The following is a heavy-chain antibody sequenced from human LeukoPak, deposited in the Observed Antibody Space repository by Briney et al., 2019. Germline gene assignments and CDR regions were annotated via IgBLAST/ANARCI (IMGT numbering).Heavy chain of an antibody. J-gene: IGHJ4*02. V-gene: IGHV4-30-4*07. Sequence: PSETLSLTCAVSGGSISSYGYSWSWLRQPPGKGLEWIGYIYYSGISYYNPSLTSRVTISVDTSKNQFSLKLTSVTAADSAVYYCASHSGGYVYWGQGTLVTVSS. D-gene: IGHD5-12*01. CDR3: ASHSGGYVY. CDR2: IYYSGIS. CDR1: GGSISSYGYS.